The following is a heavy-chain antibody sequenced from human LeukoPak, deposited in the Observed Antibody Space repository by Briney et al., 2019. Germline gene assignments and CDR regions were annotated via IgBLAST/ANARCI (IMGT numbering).Heavy chain of an antibody. CDR3: ARLDYYDSTSSDY. J-gene: IGHJ4*02. CDR2: ISSSGSNI. V-gene: IGHV3-48*03. D-gene: IGHD3-22*01. CDR1: GFTFSSYE. Sequence: GGSLRLSCAASGFTFSSYEMNWVRQAPGKGREWVSYISSSGSNIYYADSVKGRFTISRDNAKNSLYLQMNSLRAEDTAVYYCARLDYYDSTSSDYWGQGTLVTVSS.